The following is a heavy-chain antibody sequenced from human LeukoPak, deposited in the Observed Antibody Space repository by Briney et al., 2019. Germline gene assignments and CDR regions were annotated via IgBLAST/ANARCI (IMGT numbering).Heavy chain of an antibody. CDR1: GYSLSSGYN. J-gene: IGHJ5*02. CDR2: IYHSGST. Sequence: SETLSLTCAVSGYSLSSGYNWGWIRQPPGKGLEWIGSIYHSGSTNYNPSLKSRVPISVDTSKNQLSLMLSSVTAADTAVYYCARQLTTVTLGWFDPWGQGTLVTVSS. CDR3: ARQLTTVTLGWFDP. V-gene: IGHV4-38-2*01. D-gene: IGHD4-17*01.